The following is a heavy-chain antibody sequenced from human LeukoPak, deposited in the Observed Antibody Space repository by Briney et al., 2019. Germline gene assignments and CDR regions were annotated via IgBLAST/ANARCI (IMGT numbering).Heavy chain of an antibody. V-gene: IGHV3-74*01. CDR2: IDNGGSGT. CDR1: RFTFSGYW. CDR3: ARGGGWDTIFRVVQYMDV. J-gene: IGHJ6*03. D-gene: IGHD3-3*01. Sequence: GASLRLSCAASRFTFSGYWMHWVRQVPEKGLVLVSRIDNGGSGTTSAASVKGRFTVSTDKAKNTLYLQMNSLKAEDTAIYYCARGGGWDTIFRVVQYMDVWGKGTTVTVSS.